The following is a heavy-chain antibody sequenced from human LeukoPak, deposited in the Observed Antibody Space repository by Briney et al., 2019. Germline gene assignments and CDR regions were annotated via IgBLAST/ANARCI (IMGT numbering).Heavy chain of an antibody. J-gene: IGHJ6*02. Sequence: PGGSLRLSCAASGFTFSDYYMSWVRQAPGKGLKWVSYISSSSSYTNYADSVKGRFTISRDNAKNSLYLQMNSLRAEDTAVYYCARDIRAYYYYGMDVWGQGTTVTVSS. V-gene: IGHV3-11*06. CDR2: ISSSSSYT. CDR1: GFTFSDYY. CDR3: ARDIRAYYYYGMDV.